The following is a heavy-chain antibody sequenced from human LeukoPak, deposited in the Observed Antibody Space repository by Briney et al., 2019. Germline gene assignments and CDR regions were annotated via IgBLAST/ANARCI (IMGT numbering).Heavy chain of an antibody. CDR1: GYTFTGYY. CDR3: ARADPIGSGYEAYYFDS. Sequence: EAPVKVSCKASGYTFTGYYIHWVRQAPGQGLEWMGWSSPNGGSTSYSQKFQGRVTMTGDTSISTAYMELSRLTSDDTAFYYCARADPIGSGYEAYYFDSWGQGTLVSVPS. J-gene: IGHJ4*02. V-gene: IGHV1-2*02. D-gene: IGHD5-12*01. CDR2: SSPNGGST.